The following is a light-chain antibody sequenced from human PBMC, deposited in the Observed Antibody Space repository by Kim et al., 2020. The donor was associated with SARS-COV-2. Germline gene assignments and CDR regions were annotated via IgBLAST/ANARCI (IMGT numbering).Light chain of an antibody. CDR2: GAS. V-gene: IGKV1-17*01. CDR1: QDIRND. Sequence: ASVGDRVTITCRASQDIRNDLGGYQQNPGRAPKRLIYGASSLQSGVPSRFSGSGSGTEFTLTISSLQPEDFATYFCLQHNTDPITFGQGTRLEIK. J-gene: IGKJ5*01. CDR3: LQHNTDPIT.